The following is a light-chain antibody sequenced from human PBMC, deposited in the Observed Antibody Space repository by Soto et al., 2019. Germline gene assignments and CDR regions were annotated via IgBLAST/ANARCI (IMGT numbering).Light chain of an antibody. J-gene: IGKJ5*01. CDR2: SAS. V-gene: IGKV3-20*01. Sequence: EIVMTQSPGTLSLSPGERATLSCRASQSLSGDYLAWFQQNPGQAPRLLIHSASSRATGIPDRFSGSGSGTDFTLTISRLEPEDFVVYYCQQNGSLPITFGQGTRLEIK. CDR1: QSLSGDY. CDR3: QQNGSLPIT.